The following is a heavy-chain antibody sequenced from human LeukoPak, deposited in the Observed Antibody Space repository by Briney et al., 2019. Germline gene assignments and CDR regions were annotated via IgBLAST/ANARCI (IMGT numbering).Heavy chain of an antibody. CDR2: VYQTGDT. CDR3: ARTRPTVTTGGWYFDL. CDR1: GGSMNNYY. D-gene: IGHD4-17*01. V-gene: IGHV4-59*12. Sequence: KSSETLSLTCTVSGGSMNNYYWSWFRRPPGKGLEWIAYVYQTGDTRYNPSLKSRVSISLDTSKNQFSLKLSSVTAADTAVYYCARTRPTVTTGGWYFDLWGRGTLVTVSS. J-gene: IGHJ2*01.